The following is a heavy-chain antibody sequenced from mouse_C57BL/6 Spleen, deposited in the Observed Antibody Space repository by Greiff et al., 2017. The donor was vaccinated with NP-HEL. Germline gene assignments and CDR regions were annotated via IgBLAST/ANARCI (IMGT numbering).Heavy chain of an antibody. CDR3: ARESYGYSFFDFDY. Sequence: QVQLQQPGAELVKPGASVKMSCKASGYTFTSYWITWVKQRPGQGLEWIGDIYPGSGSTNYNEKFKGKATLTADKSSSTAYMQFSSLTSEDSAIYYCARESYGYSFFDFDYWGQGTTLTVSS. CDR2: IYPGSGST. V-gene: IGHV1-55*01. CDR1: GYTFTSYW. J-gene: IGHJ2*01. D-gene: IGHD2-2*01.